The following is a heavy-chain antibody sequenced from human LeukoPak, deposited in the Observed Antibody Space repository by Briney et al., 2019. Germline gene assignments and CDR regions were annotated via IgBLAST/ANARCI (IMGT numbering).Heavy chain of an antibody. CDR2: ISNNGSTK. J-gene: IGHJ6*02. CDR3: AKSLVAAADRSHIKLYYYYYGMDV. D-gene: IGHD6-13*01. Sequence: GGSLRLSCAASGFTFSSYGMHWVRQAPGKGLEWVSVISNNGSTKYYADSVKGRFTISRDNAKNTLYLQMNSLRAEDTAVYYCAKSLVAAADRSHIKLYYYYYGMDVWGQGTTVTVSS. CDR1: GFTFSSYG. V-gene: IGHV3-30*18.